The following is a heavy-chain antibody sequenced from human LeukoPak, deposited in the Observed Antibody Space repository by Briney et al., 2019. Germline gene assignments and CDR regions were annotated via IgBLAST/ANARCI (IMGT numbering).Heavy chain of an antibody. CDR1: GFTFSSYI. Sequence: GGSLRLSCAASGFTFSSYIIHWVRQPPGKGLEWVAVISFDGSNKYYADSVKGRFTISRDNSKNTLYLQMNSLRAEDTAVYYCAREELGSSLGFDPWGQGTLVTVSS. CDR2: ISFDGSNK. D-gene: IGHD3-16*01. CDR3: AREELGSSLGFDP. V-gene: IGHV3-30-3*01. J-gene: IGHJ5*02.